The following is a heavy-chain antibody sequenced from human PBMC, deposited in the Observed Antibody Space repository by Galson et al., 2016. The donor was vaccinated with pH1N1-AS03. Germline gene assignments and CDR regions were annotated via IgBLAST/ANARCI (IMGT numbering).Heavy chain of an antibody. J-gene: IGHJ4*02. D-gene: IGHD4-17*01. Sequence: TLSLTCTVSGDSISSGDYFWSWIRPHPGKGLEWIGRIYYTGNTYFSPSLKNRVAISVDTSKNQFTLTLSPVSAADTAVYFFSRSLTVTVRMDYWGQGTLVTVST. CDR2: IYYTGNT. CDR1: GDSISSGDYF. V-gene: IGHV4-31*03. CDR3: SRSLTVTVRMDY.